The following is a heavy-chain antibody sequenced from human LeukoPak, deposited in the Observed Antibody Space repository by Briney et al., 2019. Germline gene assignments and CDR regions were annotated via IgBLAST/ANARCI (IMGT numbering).Heavy chain of an antibody. CDR2: MNPNTDKT. V-gene: IGHV1-8*01. CDR1: GYTFTSSD. J-gene: IGHJ4*02. D-gene: IGHD6-13*01. Sequence: ASVKVSCNASGYTFTSSDINRVRQATGQGLKWMGWMNPNTDKTGYARNFQGRVTMTKNISISTAYMEVSSLTYEDTAIYYCARGRPGLASAGIYDFWGQGTLITVSS. CDR3: ARGRPGLASAGIYDF.